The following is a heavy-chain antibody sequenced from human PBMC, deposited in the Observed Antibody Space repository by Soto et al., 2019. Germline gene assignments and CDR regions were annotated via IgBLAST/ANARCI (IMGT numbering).Heavy chain of an antibody. D-gene: IGHD3-3*01. Sequence: EVQLLDSGGGLVQPGGSLRLSCAASGFTFNNYAMSWVRQAPGKGLEWVSAISGSAENTYYADFVKGRFTISRENSKNTLYLQLNGLRAEDTAVYYCARYDLWSGTFDYWGQGTLVTVSS. CDR3: ARYDLWSGTFDY. V-gene: IGHV3-23*01. J-gene: IGHJ4*02. CDR1: GFTFNNYA. CDR2: ISGSAENT.